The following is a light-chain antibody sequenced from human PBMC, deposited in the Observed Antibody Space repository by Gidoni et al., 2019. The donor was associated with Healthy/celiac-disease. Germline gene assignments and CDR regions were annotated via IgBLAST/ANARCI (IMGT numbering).Light chain of an antibody. CDR1: QSISSY. CDR2: AAS. J-gene: IGKJ2*01. CDR3: QQSYSTPYT. V-gene: IGKV1-39*01. Sequence: DIQMTQSPSSLSASVGDRVTINCRASQSISSYLNWYQQKPGKAPKLLIYAASSLQSGVPSRFSGTISSLQPEDFATYYCQQSYSTPYTFGQGTKLEIK.